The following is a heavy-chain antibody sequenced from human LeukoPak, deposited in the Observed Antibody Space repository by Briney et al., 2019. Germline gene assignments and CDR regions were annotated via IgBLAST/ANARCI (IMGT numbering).Heavy chain of an antibody. Sequence: GGSLRLSCAASGLTFSSYEMNWVRQAPGKGLEWVSYISSSGSTMYYADSVKGRFTISRDNAKNSLYLQMNSLRAEDTAVYYCARDLAYYDSSGYLGYWGQGTLVTVSS. CDR2: ISSSGSTM. D-gene: IGHD3-22*01. CDR1: GLTFSSYE. V-gene: IGHV3-48*03. J-gene: IGHJ4*02. CDR3: ARDLAYYDSSGYLGY.